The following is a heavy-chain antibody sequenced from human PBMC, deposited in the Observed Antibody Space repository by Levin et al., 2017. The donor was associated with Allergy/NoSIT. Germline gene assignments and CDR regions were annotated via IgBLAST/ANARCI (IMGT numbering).Heavy chain of an antibody. D-gene: IGHD6-13*01. CDR3: ARHGRTTPAAAGIDS. Sequence: ASVKVSCKASGYTFTSYDINWVRQATGQGLEWMGWMNPNSGNTGYAQKFQGRVTMTRNTSISTAYMELSSLRSEDTAVYYCARHGRTTPAAAGIDSWGQGTLVTVSS. CDR2: MNPNSGNT. J-gene: IGHJ4*02. V-gene: IGHV1-8*01. CDR1: GYTFTSYD.